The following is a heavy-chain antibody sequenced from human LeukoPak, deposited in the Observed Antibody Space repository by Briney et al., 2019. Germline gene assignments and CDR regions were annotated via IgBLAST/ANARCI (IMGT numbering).Heavy chain of an antibody. V-gene: IGHV4-31*03. J-gene: IGHJ5*02. CDR1: AGSMGSGGPC. CDR2: IYDSRFT. CDR3: AGGYVRSKMAA. Sequence: PSQTLSLTCTVSAGSMGSGGPCWNWIRQHPGKGLEWIGCIYDSRFTYYNPSLESRVTISVDSSEKQLSLKLTSVTAADTTVYYCAGGYVRSKMAAWGQGTLVTVSS. D-gene: IGHD5-24*01.